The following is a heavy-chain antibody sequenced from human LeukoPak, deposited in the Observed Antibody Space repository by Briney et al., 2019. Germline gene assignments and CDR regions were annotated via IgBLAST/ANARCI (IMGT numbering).Heavy chain of an antibody. CDR3: ARESPTSGIDS. D-gene: IGHD2-15*01. CDR2: IYSNGKE. J-gene: IGHJ5*01. V-gene: IGHV3-53*01. CDR1: GFSVHGNY. Sequence: GGSLRLSCLASGFSVHGNYMSWVRQAPGKGLEWVSVIYSNGKEYYAESAKGRFTISRDISKNSLDLQMNRLRGDDTAVYYCARESPTSGIDSWGQGTLVIVSS.